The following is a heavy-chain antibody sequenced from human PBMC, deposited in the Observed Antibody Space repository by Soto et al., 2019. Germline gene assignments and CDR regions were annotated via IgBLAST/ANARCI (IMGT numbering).Heavy chain of an antibody. CDR2: VGGGGENT. D-gene: IGHD3-10*01. J-gene: IGHJ4*02. CDR1: GFTFSSYS. V-gene: IGHV3-23*01. Sequence: EVQLLESGGGLVQPGGSLRLSCAASGFTFSSYSMNWVRQAPGKGLEWVATVGGGGENTFYADSVKGRFTISRDDSQHTLYLQMNSLRAEDTAVYFCAKRDSGSGRSPTLINYWGQGTLVTVSS. CDR3: AKRDSGSGRSPTLINY.